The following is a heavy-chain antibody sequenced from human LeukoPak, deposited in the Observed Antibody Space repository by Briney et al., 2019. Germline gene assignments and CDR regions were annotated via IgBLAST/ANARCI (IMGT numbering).Heavy chain of an antibody. CDR1: GYTFTSYD. Sequence: ASVKVSCKASGYTFTSYDINWVRQATGQGLEWMGWMNPNSGNTGYAEKLQGRVTITRNTPISTVYMELSSLRSEDTAVYYCARDYGGKSGWFDPWGQGTLVTVSS. D-gene: IGHD4-23*01. CDR2: MNPNSGNT. V-gene: IGHV1-8*03. CDR3: ARDYGGKSGWFDP. J-gene: IGHJ5*02.